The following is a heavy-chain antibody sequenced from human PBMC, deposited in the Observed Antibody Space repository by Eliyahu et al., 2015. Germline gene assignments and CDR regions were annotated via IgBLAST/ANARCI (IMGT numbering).Heavy chain of an antibody. CDR3: ARGLGSLGPGNY. CDR1: GGSFSGYY. D-gene: IGHD7-27*01. Sequence: QVQLQQWGAGLLKPSETLSLTCAVYGGSFSGYYWSWIRQPPGKGLEWSGEINHSGSTNYNPSLKSRVTISVDTSKNQFSLKLSSVTAADTAVYYCARGLGSLGPGNYWGQGTLVTVSS. CDR2: INHSGST. V-gene: IGHV4-34*01. J-gene: IGHJ4*02.